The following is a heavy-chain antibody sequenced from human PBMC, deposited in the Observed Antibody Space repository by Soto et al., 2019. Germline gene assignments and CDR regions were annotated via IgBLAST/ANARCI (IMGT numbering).Heavy chain of an antibody. J-gene: IGHJ5*02. CDR2: ISGSGGST. CDR1: GFTFSSYA. V-gene: IGHV3-23*01. CDR3: AKDGRGLGWFDP. Sequence: EVQLLESGGGLVQPGGSLRLSCAASGFTFSSYAMSWVHQAPGKGLEWVSAISGSGGSTYYADSVKGRFTISRDNSKNTLYLQMNSLRAEDTAVYYCAKDGRGLGWFDPWGQGTLVTVSS. D-gene: IGHD1-1*01.